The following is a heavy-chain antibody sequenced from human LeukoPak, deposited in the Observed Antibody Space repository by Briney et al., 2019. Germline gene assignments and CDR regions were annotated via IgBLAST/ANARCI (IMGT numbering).Heavy chain of an antibody. D-gene: IGHD2-8*01. V-gene: IGHV3-7*01. CDR3: ARDTFKWGTSKWFDP. J-gene: IGHJ5*02. Sequence: GGSLRLSCAASGFIFSDYWMSWVRQAPGKGLEWVANINQDGSEKHYVDSVKGRFSISRDSAKNSLYLQMNSLRADDTAVYYCARDTFKWGTSKWFDPWGQGTLVTVSS. CDR1: GFIFSDYW. CDR2: INQDGSEK.